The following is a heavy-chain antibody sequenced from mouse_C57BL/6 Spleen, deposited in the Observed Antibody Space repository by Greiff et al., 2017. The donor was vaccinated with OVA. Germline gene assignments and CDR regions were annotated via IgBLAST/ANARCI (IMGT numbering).Heavy chain of an antibody. CDR2: IYPRDGST. CDR3: ARWYSPYAMDY. J-gene: IGHJ4*01. Sequence: QVQLKQSGPELVKPGASVKLSCKASGYTFTSYDINWVKQRPGQGLEWIGWIYPRDGSTKYNEKFKGKATLTVDTSSSTAYMELHSLTSEDSAVYFCARWYSPYAMDYWGQGTSVTVSS. CDR1: GYTFTSYD. D-gene: IGHD2-12*01. V-gene: IGHV1-85*01.